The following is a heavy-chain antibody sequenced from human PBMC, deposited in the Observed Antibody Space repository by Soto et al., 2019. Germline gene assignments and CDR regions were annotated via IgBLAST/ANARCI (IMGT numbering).Heavy chain of an antibody. V-gene: IGHV1-2*04. CDR2: INPNSGGT. J-gene: IGHJ6*02. CDR1: GYTFTGYY. CDR3: ARDFVAAGYYYYGMDV. Sequence: VKVSCKASGYTFTGYYMHWVRQAPGQGLEWMGWINPNSGGTNYAQKFQGWVTMTRDTSISTAYMELSRLRSDDTAVYYCARDFVAAGYYYYGMDVWGQGTTVTVSS. D-gene: IGHD6-13*01.